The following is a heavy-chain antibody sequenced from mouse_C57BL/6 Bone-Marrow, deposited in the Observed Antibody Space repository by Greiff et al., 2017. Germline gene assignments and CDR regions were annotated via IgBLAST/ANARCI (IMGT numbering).Heavy chain of an antibody. CDR3: ARQGNWAWFAY. J-gene: IGHJ3*01. Sequence: EVQLVESGGGLVQPGGSLKLSCAASGFTFSDYYMYWVRQTPEKRLEWVAYISNGGGSTYYPDTVKGRFTISRDNAKNTLYLQMSRLKSEDTAMYYCARQGNWAWFAYWGQGTLVTVSA. V-gene: IGHV5-12*01. CDR1: GFTFSDYY. D-gene: IGHD4-1*01. CDR2: ISNGGGST.